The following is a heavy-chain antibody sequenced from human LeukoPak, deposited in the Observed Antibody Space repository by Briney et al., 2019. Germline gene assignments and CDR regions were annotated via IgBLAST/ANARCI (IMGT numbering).Heavy chain of an antibody. CDR2: ISSNGDTI. CDR1: GFIFSDYY. CDR3: ATTKEEMAPY. Sequence: GGSLRLSCAASGFIFSDYYMSWIRQAPGKGLEWVSYISSNGDTIYYADSVKGRFTISRDNAKNSLYLQMNSLRAEDTAVYYCATTKEEMAPYWGQGTLVTVSS. D-gene: IGHD5-24*01. V-gene: IGHV3-11*04. J-gene: IGHJ4*02.